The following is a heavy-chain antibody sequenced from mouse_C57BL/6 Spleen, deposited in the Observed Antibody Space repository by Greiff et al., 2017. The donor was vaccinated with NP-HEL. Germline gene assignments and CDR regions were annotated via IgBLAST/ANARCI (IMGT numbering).Heavy chain of an antibody. Sequence: EVKLVESGPGLVKPSQSLSLTCSVTGYSITSGYYWNWIRQFPGNKLEWMGYISYDGSNNYNPSLKNRISITRDTSKNQFFLKLNSVTTEDTATYYCASLYGKAGHAYWGQGTLVTVSA. J-gene: IGHJ3*01. CDR3: ASLYGKAGHAY. CDR1: GYSITSGYY. CDR2: ISYDGSN. V-gene: IGHV3-6*01. D-gene: IGHD2-1*01.